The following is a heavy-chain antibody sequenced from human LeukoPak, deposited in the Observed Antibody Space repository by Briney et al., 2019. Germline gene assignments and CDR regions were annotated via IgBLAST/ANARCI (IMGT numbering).Heavy chain of an antibody. Sequence: ASVKVSCKASGYSLTGYYMHWVRQAPGQGLEWMGIINSSGGTTSYAQKFQGRVTMTRDTSTSTVYMDLSSLRSEDTAVYYCARGGWYYFGYWGQGTLVTVSS. CDR3: ARGGWYYFGY. D-gene: IGHD6-19*01. CDR2: INSSGGTT. J-gene: IGHJ4*02. CDR1: GYSLTGYY. V-gene: IGHV1-46*01.